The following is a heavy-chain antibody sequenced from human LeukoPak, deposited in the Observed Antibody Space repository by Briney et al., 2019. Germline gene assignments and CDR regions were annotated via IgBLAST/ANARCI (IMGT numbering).Heavy chain of an antibody. CDR1: GFTFSSYA. V-gene: IGHV3-23*01. Sequence: GGSLRLSCAASGFTFSSYAMSWVRQAPGKGLEWVSAISGSGGSTYYADSVKGRFTISRDNSKNTLYLQMNSLGAEDTAVYYCAKDRYGSGAKFDYWGQGTLVTVSS. D-gene: IGHD3-10*01. CDR2: ISGSGGST. J-gene: IGHJ4*02. CDR3: AKDRYGSGAKFDY.